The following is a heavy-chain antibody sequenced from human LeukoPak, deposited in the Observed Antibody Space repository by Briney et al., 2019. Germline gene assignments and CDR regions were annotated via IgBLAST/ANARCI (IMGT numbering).Heavy chain of an antibody. V-gene: IGHV4-4*02. CDR3: ARSSLAVYFNY. CDR1: GGSISSSNW. Sequence: SETLSLTCAVSGGSISSSNWWSWVRQPPGKGLEWIGEIYHSGSTNYNPSLKSRVTISVDKSKNQFSLKLSSVTAADTAIYFCARSSLAVYFNYWGQGTLVTASS. D-gene: IGHD6-19*01. J-gene: IGHJ4*02. CDR2: IYHSGST.